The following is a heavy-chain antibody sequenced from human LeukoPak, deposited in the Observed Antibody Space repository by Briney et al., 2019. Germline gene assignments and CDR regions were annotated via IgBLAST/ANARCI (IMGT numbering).Heavy chain of an antibody. D-gene: IGHD2-2*01. CDR1: GFTFSSYW. J-gene: IGHJ6*02. CDR2: IKQDGSEK. V-gene: IGHV3-7*01. Sequence: GGSLRLSCAASGFTFSSYWMSWVRQAPGKGLEWVANIKQDGSEKYYVDSVKGRFTISRDNAKNSLYLQMNSLRAEDTAVYYCARVGVGVPAATFRPYYGMDVWGQGTTVTVPS. CDR3: ARVGVGVPAATFRPYYGMDV.